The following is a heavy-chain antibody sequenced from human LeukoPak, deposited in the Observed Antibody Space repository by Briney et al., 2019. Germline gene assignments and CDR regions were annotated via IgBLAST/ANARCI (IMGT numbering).Heavy chain of an antibody. CDR2: FSVSGSNT. CDR1: GFPFCSYA. V-gene: IGHV3-23*01. J-gene: IGHJ1*01. Sequence: PGGSLRLSCAASGFPFCSYAMSWVRRAPGKGLGWVSTFSVSGSNTYYAGSVKGRFTISRDNSKNTLYLQANSLRAEDTVVYHCAKRIATAGIQYFLRWGQGALVTVSS. D-gene: IGHD6-13*01. CDR3: AKRIATAGIQYFLR.